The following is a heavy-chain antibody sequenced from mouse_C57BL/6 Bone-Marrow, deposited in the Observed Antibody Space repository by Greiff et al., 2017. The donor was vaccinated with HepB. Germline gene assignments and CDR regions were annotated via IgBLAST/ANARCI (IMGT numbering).Heavy chain of an antibody. Sequence: QVQLQQSGPELVKPGASVKISCKASGYTFTSYGISWVKQRTGQGLEWIGEIYPRSGNTYYNEKFKGKATLTADKSSSTAYMELRSLTSEDSAVYFCARYYYERYYAMDYWGQGTSVTVSS. J-gene: IGHJ4*01. CDR2: IYPRSGNT. D-gene: IGHD2-4*01. V-gene: IGHV1-81*01. CDR1: GYTFTSYG. CDR3: ARYYYERYYAMDY.